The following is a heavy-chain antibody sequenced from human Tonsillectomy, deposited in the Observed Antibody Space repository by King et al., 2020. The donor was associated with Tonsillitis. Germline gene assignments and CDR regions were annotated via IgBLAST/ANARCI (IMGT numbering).Heavy chain of an antibody. Sequence: VQLVESGGGLVQPGGSLRLSCAASGFTFSSYAMSWVRQAPGKGLEWVSVIYSGGSRKNYADSVKGRFTISRDNSKNTLYLQMNKLRAEDTAVYYCASQGAHDYGDYPFDYWGQGTLVTVSS. CDR3: ASQGAHDYGDYPFDY. CDR1: GFTFSSYA. CDR2: IYSGGSRK. D-gene: IGHD4-17*01. V-gene: IGHV3-23*03. J-gene: IGHJ4*02.